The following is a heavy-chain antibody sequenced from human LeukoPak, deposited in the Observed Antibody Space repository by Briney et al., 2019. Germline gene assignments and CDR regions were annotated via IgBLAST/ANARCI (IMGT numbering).Heavy chain of an antibody. V-gene: IGHV4-59*01. D-gene: IGHD6-13*01. CDR1: GGSISSYY. J-gene: IGHJ5*02. CDR2: IYYSGST. CDR3: ARDVGSSSWPPWWFDP. Sequence: SETLSLTCTVSGGSISSYYLSWIRQPPGKGLEWIGYIYYSGSTNYNPSLKSRVTISVDTSKNQFSLRLSSVTAADTAVYYCARDVGSSSWPPWWFDPWGQGTLVTVSS.